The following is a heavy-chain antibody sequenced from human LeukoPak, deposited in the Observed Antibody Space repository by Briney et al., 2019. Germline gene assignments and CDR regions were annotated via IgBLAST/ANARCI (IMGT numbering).Heavy chain of an antibody. CDR3: ARDIAVVMGFDY. Sequence: SETLSLTCTVSGGPLSSYYGSWIRQPAGEGREWIGRIYTGGGTNHNPSVRSRVTMPVDTSKNQLSRQLSSVTAADTAVYCCARDIAVVMGFDYWGQGTLVTVSS. CDR1: GGPLSSYY. V-gene: IGHV4-4*07. D-gene: IGHD3-3*01. CDR2: IYTGGGT. J-gene: IGHJ4*02.